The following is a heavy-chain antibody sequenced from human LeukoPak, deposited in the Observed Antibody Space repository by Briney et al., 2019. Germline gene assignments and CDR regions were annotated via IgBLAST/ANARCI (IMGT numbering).Heavy chain of an antibody. V-gene: IGHV4-59*08. CDR1: GGSISSYY. J-gene: IGHJ3*02. CDR2: IYYSGST. CDR3: ARHGVIGRGYCSGGSCDAFDI. Sequence: SETLSLTCTVSGGSISSYYWSWIRQPPGKGLEWIGYIYYSGSTNYNPSLKSRVTISVDTSKNQFSLKLSSVTAADTAVYYCARHGVIGRGYCSGGSCDAFDIWGQGTMVTVSS. D-gene: IGHD2-15*01.